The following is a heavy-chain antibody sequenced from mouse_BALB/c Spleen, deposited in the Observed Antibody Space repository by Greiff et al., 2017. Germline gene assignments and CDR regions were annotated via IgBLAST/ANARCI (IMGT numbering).Heavy chain of an antibody. J-gene: IGHJ1*01. CDR1: GFSLTSYG. Sequence: VKLMESGPSLVQPSQSLSITCTVSGFSLTSYGVHWVRQSPGKGLEWLGVIWRGGSTDYNADYMSRLSITKDNSESQVFFKMNSLLADDTAIYSCAKNYYGSSSYWYFDVWGAGTTVTVSA. V-gene: IGHV2-5-1*01. CDR2: IWRGGST. CDR3: AKNYYGSSSYWYFDV. D-gene: IGHD1-1*01.